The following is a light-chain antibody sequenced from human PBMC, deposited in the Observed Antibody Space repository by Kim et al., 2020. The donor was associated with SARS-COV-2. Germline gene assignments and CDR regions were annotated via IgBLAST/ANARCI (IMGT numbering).Light chain of an antibody. CDR3: QQSFSLTRP. V-gene: IGKV1-39*01. Sequence: DIQMTQSPSSLSASVGDRVTITCRASQTINSLLNWYQQKPGKAPKLLIYATYSLQSGVPSRFRGSGSGTDFTLTISSLQPEDFATYYCQQSFSLTRPFGGGTKVDIK. CDR1: QTINSL. J-gene: IGKJ4*01. CDR2: ATY.